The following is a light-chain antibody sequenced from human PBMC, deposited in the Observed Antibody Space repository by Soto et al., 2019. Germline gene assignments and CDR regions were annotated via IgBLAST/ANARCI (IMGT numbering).Light chain of an antibody. V-gene: IGKV3-20*01. CDR1: QSVGGTF. CDR2: GAS. Sequence: EIVLTQSPGTLSLSPGEGATLSCRASQSVGGTFLAWYQQKGGQAPRLLIHGASNRATGIPDRFSGSGSGTDFTLTISRLEPEDFAVYYCQQYAGSPWTFGQGTKVEIK. CDR3: QQYAGSPWT. J-gene: IGKJ1*01.